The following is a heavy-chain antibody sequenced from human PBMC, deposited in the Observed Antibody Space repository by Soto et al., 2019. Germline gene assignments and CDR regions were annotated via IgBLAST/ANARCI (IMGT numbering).Heavy chain of an antibody. CDR1: GYTFTSYG. V-gene: IGHV1-18*01. D-gene: IGHD3-3*01. CDR3: ARFHTIFGVVAEYYFEY. Sequence: QVQLVQSGAEVKKPGASVKVSCKASGYTFTSYGISWVRQAPGQGLEWMGWISAYNGNTNYAQKLQGRVTMTTDTSTSTGYMELRRLRSDDTAVYYCARFHTIFGVVAEYYFEYWGQGTLVTVSS. J-gene: IGHJ4*02. CDR2: ISAYNGNT.